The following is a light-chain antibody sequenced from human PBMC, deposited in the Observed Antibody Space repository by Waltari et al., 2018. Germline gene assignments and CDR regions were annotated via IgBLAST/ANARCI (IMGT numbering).Light chain of an antibody. CDR1: SSDVGGYNY. J-gene: IGLJ2*01. CDR3: SSYAGSNNLV. V-gene: IGLV2-8*01. Sequence: QSALTQPPSASGSPGQSVTISCTGTSSDVGGYNYVSWYQQHPGKAPKLMIYEVSKRPSGVPHRFSGSKSGNTASLTFSGLQAEDEADYYCSSYAGSNNLVFGGGTKLTVL. CDR2: EVS.